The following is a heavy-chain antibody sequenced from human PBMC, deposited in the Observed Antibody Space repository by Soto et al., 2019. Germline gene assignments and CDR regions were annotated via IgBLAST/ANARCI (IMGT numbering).Heavy chain of an antibody. CDR2: IYSGGST. D-gene: IGHD3-3*01. CDR3: ARESGSGVLYYYGMDV. V-gene: IGHV3-53*01. J-gene: IGHJ6*02. Sequence: GGSLRLSCAASGFTVSSNYMSWVRQAPGKGLEWVSVIYSGGSTYYADSVKGRFTISRDNSKNTLYLQMNSLRAEDTAVYYCARESGSGVLYYYGMDVWGQGTTVTVSS. CDR1: GFTVSSNY.